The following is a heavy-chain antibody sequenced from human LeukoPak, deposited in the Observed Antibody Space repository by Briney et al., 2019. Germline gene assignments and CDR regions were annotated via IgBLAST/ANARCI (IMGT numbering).Heavy chain of an antibody. D-gene: IGHD1-14*01. CDR2: IYTSGST. J-gene: IGHJ6*03. Sequence: SETLSLTCTVSGDSISSYYWIWIRQPAGKGLEWIGRIYTSGSTIYNPSLKSRVTMSVDTSKNQFSLKLSSVTAADTAVYYCARGRYESTRLSAYYYYYMDVWGKGTTVTVSS. CDR1: GDSISSYY. CDR3: ARGRYESTRLSAYYYYYMDV. V-gene: IGHV4-4*07.